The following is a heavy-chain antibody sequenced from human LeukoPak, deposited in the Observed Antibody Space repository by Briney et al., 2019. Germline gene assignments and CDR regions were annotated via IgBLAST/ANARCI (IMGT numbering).Heavy chain of an antibody. J-gene: IGHJ4*02. CDR1: GYTFTDYY. V-gene: IGHV1-69-2*01. CDR2: VDPEDGET. CDR3: ATDQVVPAAMYY. Sequence: ASVKVSCKASGYTFTDYYMHWVQQAPGKGLEWMGLVDPEDGETIYAEKFQGRVTITADTSTDTAYMELSSLRSEDTAVYYCATDQVVPAAMYYWGQGTLVTVSS. D-gene: IGHD2-2*01.